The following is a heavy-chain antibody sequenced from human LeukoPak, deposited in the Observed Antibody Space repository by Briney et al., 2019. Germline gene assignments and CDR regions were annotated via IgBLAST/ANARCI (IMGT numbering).Heavy chain of an antibody. CDR2: ISYDGNNK. CDR3: ATLPT. D-gene: IGHD4-17*01. J-gene: IGHJ4*02. V-gene: IGHV3-30-3*01. Sequence: PGGSLRLSCAASGFTFSSYATHWVRQAPGKGLEWVAVISYDGNNKYYADSVKGRFTISRDNSKNTLYLQMNSLRAEDTALYYCATLPTWGQGTLVTVSS. CDR1: GFTFSSYA.